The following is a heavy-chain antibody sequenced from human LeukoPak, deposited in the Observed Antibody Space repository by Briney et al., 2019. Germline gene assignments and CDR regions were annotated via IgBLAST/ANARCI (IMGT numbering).Heavy chain of an antibody. J-gene: IGHJ6*02. D-gene: IGHD2-2*01. CDR2: IFNSGST. Sequence: PSQTLSLTCTVSGDSIRSGGYAWTWLRQHPEKGLEWIGYIFNSGSTYYNPSLKSRVTISEDTSKNQFSLNLTSVTAADTAVYYCARDRGRVRGYYYAMDVWGQGTTVTVSS. CDR3: ARDRGRVRGYYYAMDV. CDR1: GDSIRSGGYA. V-gene: IGHV4-31*03.